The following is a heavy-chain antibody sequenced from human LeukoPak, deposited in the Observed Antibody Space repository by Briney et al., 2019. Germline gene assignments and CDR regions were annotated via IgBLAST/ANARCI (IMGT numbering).Heavy chain of an antibody. CDR3: ARSPVVPDY. J-gene: IGHJ4*02. CDR1: GFTFSSYS. V-gene: IGHV3-48*04. CDR2: ISSSGSTI. Sequence: GGSLRLSCAASGFTFSSYSMNWVRQAPGKGLEWVSYISSSGSTIYYADSVKGRFTISRDNAKNSLYLQMNSLRAEDTAVYYCARSPVVPDYWGQGTLVTVSS. D-gene: IGHD2-2*01.